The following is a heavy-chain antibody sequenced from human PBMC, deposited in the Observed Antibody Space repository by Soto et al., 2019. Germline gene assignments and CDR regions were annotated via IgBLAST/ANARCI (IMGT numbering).Heavy chain of an antibody. J-gene: IGHJ4*02. CDR3: ARGGCGEFVYYFDY. CDR2: ISAYNGNT. Sequence: QVQLVQSGAEVKKPGASVKVSCKASGYTFTSYAISWVRQAPGQGLEWMGWISAYNGNTNYAQKLQGRVTMTTDTXXSTAYMELRRLRSDDTAVYSCARGGCGEFVYYFDYWGQGTLVTVSS. CDR1: GYTFTSYA. D-gene: IGHD3-10*01. V-gene: IGHV1-18*01.